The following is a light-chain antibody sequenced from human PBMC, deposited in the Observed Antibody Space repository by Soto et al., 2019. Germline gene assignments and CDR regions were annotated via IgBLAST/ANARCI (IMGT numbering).Light chain of an antibody. J-gene: IGLJ2*01. CDR2: GNS. CDR3: QSYDSSVEVV. Sequence: QSVLTQPPSVSGAPGQRVTISCTGSSSNIGAGYDVHWYQQLPGTAPKLLIYGNSNRPSGVPDRFSGSKSGTSASLAITGLQAEDEADYYCQSYDSSVEVVFGGGTKLTVL. V-gene: IGLV1-40*01. CDR1: SSNIGAGYD.